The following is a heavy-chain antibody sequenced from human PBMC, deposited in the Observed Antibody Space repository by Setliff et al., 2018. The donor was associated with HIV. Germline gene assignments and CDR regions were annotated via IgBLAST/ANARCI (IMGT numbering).Heavy chain of an antibody. Sequence: PSETLSLTCAVSGGSISSSNWWSWVRQPPGKGLEWIGEIYHSGSTNYNPSLESRVTISVDKSKNQFSLKLSSVTAADTAVYYCASVRGVITTYGMDVWGQGTTVTVSS. J-gene: IGHJ6*02. CDR2: IYHSGST. D-gene: IGHD3-10*02. CDR3: ASVRGVITTYGMDV. CDR1: GGSISSSNW. V-gene: IGHV4-4*02.